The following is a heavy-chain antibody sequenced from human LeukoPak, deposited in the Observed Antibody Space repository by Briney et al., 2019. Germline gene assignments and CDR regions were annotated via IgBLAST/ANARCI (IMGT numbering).Heavy chain of an antibody. V-gene: IGHV1-2*02. CDR3: ARDSDIVVVTAIRGENWFDP. CDR2: INPNSGGT. J-gene: IGHJ5*02. CDR1: GYTFTGYY. D-gene: IGHD2-21*02. Sequence: GASVKVSCKASGYTFTGYYMHWVRQAPGQGLEWMGWINPNSGGTNYAQKFQGRVTMTRDTSISTAYMELSRLTSDDTAVYYCARDSDIVVVTAIRGENWFDPWGQGTLVTVSS.